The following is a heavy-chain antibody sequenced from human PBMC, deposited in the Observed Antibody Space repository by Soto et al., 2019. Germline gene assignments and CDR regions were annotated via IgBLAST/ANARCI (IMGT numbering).Heavy chain of an antibody. CDR2: ISAYNGNT. Sequence: QVQLLQSGAEVKKPGASVKVSCKASGYTFTNYGITWVRQAPGQGLEWMGWISAYNGNTHYTQRLQVRVTMTTDTSKSTAYIERRGLRSDDTAVYYCARVPQLVGYFYYYMDVWGKGTTVTVSS. CDR1: GYTFTNYG. D-gene: IGHD6-6*01. J-gene: IGHJ6*03. V-gene: IGHV1-18*01. CDR3: ARVPQLVGYFYYYMDV.